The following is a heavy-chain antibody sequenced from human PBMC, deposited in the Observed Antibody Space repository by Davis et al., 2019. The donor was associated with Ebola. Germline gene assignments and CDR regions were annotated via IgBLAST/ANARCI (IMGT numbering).Heavy chain of an antibody. CDR3: AKGNWNDATYYFDY. CDR2: ISGSGGST. CDR1: GFTFSSYA. Sequence: GESLKISCAASGFTFSSYAMSWVRQAPGKGLEWVSAISGSGGSTYYADSVKGRFTISRDNSKNTLYLQMNSLRAEDTAVYYCAKGNWNDATYYFDYWGQGTLVTVSS. V-gene: IGHV3-23*01. J-gene: IGHJ4*02. D-gene: IGHD1-20*01.